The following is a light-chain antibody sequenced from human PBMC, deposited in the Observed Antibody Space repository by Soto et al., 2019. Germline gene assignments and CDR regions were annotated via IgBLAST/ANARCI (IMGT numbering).Light chain of an antibody. Sequence: QSALTQPASVSGSPGQSITISCTTTSSDVGSYYLVSWYRQDPGKAPKLIIYEGSKRPSGISNRFSGSRSGNTASLTISGLQAEDQADNYCSSYAHGVVFGGGTQLTVL. V-gene: IGLV2-23*01. J-gene: IGLJ7*01. CDR1: SSDVGSYYL. CDR2: EGS. CDR3: SSYAHGVV.